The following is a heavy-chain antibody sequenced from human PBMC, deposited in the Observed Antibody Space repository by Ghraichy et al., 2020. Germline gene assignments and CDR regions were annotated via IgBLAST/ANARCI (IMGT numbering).Heavy chain of an antibody. Sequence: ETLSLTCTASGFSFSNYAMSWVRQAPGKGLEWVSAISGTGQSTYYADSVKGRFTMSRDNSKNTLYLQMNGLRAEDTAVYYCVHSSGWYFLYWGQGTLVTVSS. V-gene: IGHV3-23*01. CDR1: GFSFSNYA. D-gene: IGHD6-19*01. CDR2: ISGTGQST. CDR3: VHSSGWYFLY. J-gene: IGHJ4*02.